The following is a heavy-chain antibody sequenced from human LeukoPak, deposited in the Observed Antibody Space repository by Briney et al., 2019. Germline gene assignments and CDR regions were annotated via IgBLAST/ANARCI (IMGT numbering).Heavy chain of an antibody. D-gene: IGHD3-10*01. CDR3: ARDQSRGLKQLLWFGELLTTKHYYFDY. Sequence: PGGSLRLSCAASGFTFSSYSMNWVRQAPGKGLEWVANIKQDGSEKYYVDSVKGRFTISRDNAKNSLYLQMNSLRAEDTAVYYCARDQSRGLKQLLWFGELLTTKHYYFDYWGQGTLVTVSS. V-gene: IGHV3-7*01. CDR1: GFTFSSYS. J-gene: IGHJ4*02. CDR2: IKQDGSEK.